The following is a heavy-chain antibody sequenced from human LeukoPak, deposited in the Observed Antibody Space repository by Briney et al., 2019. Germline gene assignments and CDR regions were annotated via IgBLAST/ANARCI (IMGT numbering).Heavy chain of an antibody. V-gene: IGHV1-18*01. D-gene: IGHD3-10*01. CDR3: ARKFLGSRGYYFDY. Sequence: PSVRVSCKASGYTFSSYGIIWVRQAPGQGLEWMGWIRAYNGNTNYAQKLQGRVTMTTDTSTSTAYMELRSLRSEDTAVYYCARKFLGSRGYYFDYWGQGTLVTVSS. CDR1: GYTFSSYG. CDR2: IRAYNGNT. J-gene: IGHJ4*02.